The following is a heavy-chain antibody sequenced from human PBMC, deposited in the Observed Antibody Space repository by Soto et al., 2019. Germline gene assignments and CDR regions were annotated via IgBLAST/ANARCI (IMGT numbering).Heavy chain of an antibody. J-gene: IGHJ6*02. V-gene: IGHV3-30*18. CDR3: AKDGAVAGDYYYYGMDV. Sequence: QVQLVESGGGVVQPGRSLRLSCAASGFTFSSYGMHWVRQAPGKGLEWVAVISYDGSNKYYADSVKGRFTISRDNSKNTLYRQMNSLRAEDTAVYYCAKDGAVAGDYYYYGMDVWGQGTTVTVSS. CDR2: ISYDGSNK. CDR1: GFTFSSYG. D-gene: IGHD6-19*01.